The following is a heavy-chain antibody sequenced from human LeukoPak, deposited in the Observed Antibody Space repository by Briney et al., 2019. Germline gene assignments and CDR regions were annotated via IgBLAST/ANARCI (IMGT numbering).Heavy chain of an antibody. CDR1: GGSISSGGYY. D-gene: IGHD3-10*01. CDR3: ARQVAAVRGVIKGWFDL. V-gene: IGHV4-31*03. J-gene: IGHJ5*02. Sequence: SQTLSLTCTVSGGSISSGGYYWSWIRQHPGKGLEWIGYIYYSGSTYYNPSLKSRVTISVDTSKNQFSLKLSSVTAADTAVYYCARQVAAVRGVIKGWFDLWGQGTLVTVSS. CDR2: IYYSGST.